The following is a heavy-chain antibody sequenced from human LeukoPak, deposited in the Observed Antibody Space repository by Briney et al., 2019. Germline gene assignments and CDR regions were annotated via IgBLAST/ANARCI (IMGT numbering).Heavy chain of an antibody. CDR3: AKTHIEVVTAQDAFDI. CDR2: ISYDGSNK. J-gene: IGHJ3*02. V-gene: IGHV3-30*18. CDR1: GFTFSSYG. D-gene: IGHD2-21*02. Sequence: GRSLRLSCAASGFTFSSYGLHWVRQAPGKGLEGVAVISYDGSNKYYADSVKGRFTISRDNSKNTLYLQMNSLRAEDTAVYYCAKTHIEVVTAQDAFDIWGQGTMVTVSS.